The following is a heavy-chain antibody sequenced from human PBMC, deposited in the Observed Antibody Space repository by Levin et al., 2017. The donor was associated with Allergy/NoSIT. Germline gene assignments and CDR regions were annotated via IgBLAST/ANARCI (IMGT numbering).Heavy chain of an antibody. J-gene: IGHJ6*03. CDR3: ARTPYCTGGVCYVYYYYYYMDV. D-gene: IGHD2-8*02. V-gene: IGHV4-39*01. CDR2: IYYSGST. CDR1: GGSISSTSYY. Sequence: SETLSLTCTVSGGSISSTSYYWGWIRQPPGKGLEWIGSIYYSGSTYYNPSLKSQVTISVDTSKNQFSLKLNSVTAADTAVYYCARTPYCTGGVCYVYYYYYYMDVWGKGTTVTVSS.